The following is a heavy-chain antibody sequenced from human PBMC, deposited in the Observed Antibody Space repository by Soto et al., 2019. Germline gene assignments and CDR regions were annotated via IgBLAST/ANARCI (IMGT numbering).Heavy chain of an antibody. D-gene: IGHD4-17*01. CDR1: GGSISSGGYY. V-gene: IGHV4-31*03. J-gene: IGHJ4*02. Sequence: SETLSLTCTVSGGSISSGGYYWSWVRQHPGKGLEWIGYIYYSGSTYYNPSLKSRVTISVDTSKNQFSLKLSSVTAADTAVYYCAIHSTYGDYENWGQGTLVTVSS. CDR2: IYYSGST. CDR3: AIHSTYGDYEN.